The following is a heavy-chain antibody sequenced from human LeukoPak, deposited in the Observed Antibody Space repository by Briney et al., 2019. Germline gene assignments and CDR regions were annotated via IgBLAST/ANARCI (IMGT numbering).Heavy chain of an antibody. CDR3: VRGGYCSGTTCYSLNAFDI. V-gene: IGHV3-48*03. CDR1: RFTFKNYE. Sequence: GGSLRLSCAASRFTFKNYEMNWVRQAPGKGLEWVSYITSSGGSTIYHADSVKGRFTISRDNAKNSLYLQMNSLRDEDTAVYYCVRGGYCSGTTCYSLNAFDIWGQGTMVTVSS. D-gene: IGHD2-2*03. CDR2: ITSSGGSTI. J-gene: IGHJ3*02.